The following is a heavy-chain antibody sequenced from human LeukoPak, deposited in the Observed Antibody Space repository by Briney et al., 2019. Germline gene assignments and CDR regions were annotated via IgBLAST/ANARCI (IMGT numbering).Heavy chain of an antibody. CDR2: IYFAGNT. D-gene: IGHD3-16*01. Sequence: SETLSVTCTVSGGSISSDTYFWGWIRQPPGKGLEWIANIYFAGNTYYNPSLKSRATVSVDTSKNQFSLTLSSVTAADTAVYYCASEAHRGGGFDSWGQGTLVTVSS. J-gene: IGHJ4*02. CDR3: ASEAHRGGGFDS. CDR1: GGSISSDTYF. V-gene: IGHV4-39*01.